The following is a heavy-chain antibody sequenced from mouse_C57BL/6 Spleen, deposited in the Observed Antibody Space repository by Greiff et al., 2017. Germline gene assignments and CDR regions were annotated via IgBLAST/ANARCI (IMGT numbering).Heavy chain of an antibody. D-gene: IGHD2-4*01. CDR3: ARYDYDNAMDY. Sequence: VQLQESGPGLVAPSQSLSITCTVSGFSLTSYGVDWVRQSPGKGLEWLGVIWGVGSTNYNSALKSRLSISKDNSKSQVFLKMNSLQTDDTAMYYCARYDYDNAMDYWGQGTSVTVSS. J-gene: IGHJ4*01. CDR1: GFSLTSYG. V-gene: IGHV2-6*01. CDR2: IWGVGST.